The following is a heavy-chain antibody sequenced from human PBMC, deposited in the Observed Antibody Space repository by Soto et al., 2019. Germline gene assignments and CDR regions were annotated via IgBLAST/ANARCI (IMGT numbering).Heavy chain of an antibody. J-gene: IGHJ1*01. CDR2: ISRSGDST. CDR3: VRGHQYFHY. CDR1: AFTFSDYY. Sequence: QVPPVESGGGLVKPGGSLRLSCVVSAFTFSDYYMSWVRQAPEKGLECISYISRSGDSTYYADSVTGRFTIYRDNAKNSLYLQMDSLRADDSVVYYCVRGHQYFHYWGQGSLVTVSS. V-gene: IGHV3-11*01.